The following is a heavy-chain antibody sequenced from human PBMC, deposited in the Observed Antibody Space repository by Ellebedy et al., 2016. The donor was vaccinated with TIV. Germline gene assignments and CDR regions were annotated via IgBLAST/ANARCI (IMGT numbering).Heavy chain of an antibody. J-gene: IGHJ4*02. Sequence: GESLKISCGASGFIFSNYWMQWVRQAPGKGLVWVSRIYRDGSGTDYADSVKGRFTFSRDNTRNTLYLQMNSLRVEDTAVYYCVRDGDGYNFDYWGQGALVTVSS. D-gene: IGHD5-24*01. V-gene: IGHV3-74*01. CDR2: IYRDGSGT. CDR3: VRDGDGYNFDY. CDR1: GFIFSNYW.